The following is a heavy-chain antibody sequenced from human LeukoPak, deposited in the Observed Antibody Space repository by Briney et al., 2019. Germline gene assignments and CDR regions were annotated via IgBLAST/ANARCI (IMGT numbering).Heavy chain of an antibody. V-gene: IGHV3-33*01. J-gene: IGHJ4*02. CDR2: IWYVGSNK. Sequence: GGSLRLSCAASGFTFSSYGMHWVRQAPGKGLEWVAVIWYVGSNKYYADSVKGRFTISRDNSKNTLYLQMNSLRAEDTAVYYCARDPAPTSSSWYYFDYWGQGTLVTVSS. D-gene: IGHD6-13*01. CDR3: ARDPAPTSSSWYYFDY. CDR1: GFTFSSYG.